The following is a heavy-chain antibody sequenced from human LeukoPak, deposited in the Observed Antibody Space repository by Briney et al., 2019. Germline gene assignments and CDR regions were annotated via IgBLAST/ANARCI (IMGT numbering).Heavy chain of an antibody. CDR3: ARELEIAVAAPDY. D-gene: IGHD6-19*01. CDR2: INPNSGGT. V-gene: IGHV1-2*02. CDR1: GYTFTGYY. J-gene: IGHJ4*02. Sequence: ASVKVSCKASGYTFTGYYMHWVRQAPGQGLEWMGWINPNSGGTNYAQKFQGRVTMTRDTSISTAYMELSRLRSDDTAVYYCARELEIAVAAPDYWGQGTLVTVSS.